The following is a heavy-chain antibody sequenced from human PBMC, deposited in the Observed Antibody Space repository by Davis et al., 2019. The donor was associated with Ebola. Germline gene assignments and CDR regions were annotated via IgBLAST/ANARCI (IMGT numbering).Heavy chain of an antibody. D-gene: IGHD1-1*01. J-gene: IGHJ4*02. CDR3: ARGYNWNEPFDY. CDR2: IKQDGSEK. V-gene: IGHV3-7*03. CDR1: GFTFSSYW. Sequence: GESLKISCAASGFTFSSYWMSWVRQAPGKGLKWVANIKQDGSEKYYVDSVKGRFTISRDNAKNSLYLQMNSLRAEDTAVYYCARGYNWNEPFDYWGQGTLVTVSS.